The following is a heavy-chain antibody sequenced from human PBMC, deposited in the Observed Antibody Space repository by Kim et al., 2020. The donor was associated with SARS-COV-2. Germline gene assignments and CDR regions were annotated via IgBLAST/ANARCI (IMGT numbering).Heavy chain of an antibody. CDR1: GFTFSNAW. CDR3: TTDLPTVTTSGSNYYGMDV. D-gene: IGHD4-17*01. Sequence: GGSLRLSCAASGFTFSNAWMSWVRQAPGKGLEWVGRIKSKTDGGTTDYAAPVKGRFTISRDDSKNTLYLQMNSLKTEDTAVYYCTTDLPTVTTSGSNYYGMDVWGQGTTVTVSS. V-gene: IGHV3-15*01. J-gene: IGHJ6*02. CDR2: IKSKTDGGTT.